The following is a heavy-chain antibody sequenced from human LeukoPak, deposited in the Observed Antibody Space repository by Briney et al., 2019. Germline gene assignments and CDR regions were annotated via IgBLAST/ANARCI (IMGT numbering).Heavy chain of an antibody. CDR1: GFTFSTYS. D-gene: IGHD3-3*01. CDR3: VRESVSFFGVIKQSSIYYMDV. V-gene: IGHV3-48*01. Sequence: GGSLRLSCAASGFTFSTYSVNWVRQTPGKGLEWVSYISSSGATIYYGDSVKGRFTVSRDNAKNSLNLQMNSLRAEDTAVYYCVRESVSFFGVIKQSSIYYMDVWGKGTRVTVSS. CDR2: ISSSGATI. J-gene: IGHJ6*03.